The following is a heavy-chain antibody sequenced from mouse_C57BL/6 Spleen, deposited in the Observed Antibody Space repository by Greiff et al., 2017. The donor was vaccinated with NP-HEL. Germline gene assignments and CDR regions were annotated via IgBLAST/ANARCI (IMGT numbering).Heavy chain of an antibody. J-gene: IGHJ4*01. D-gene: IGHD2-12*01. V-gene: IGHV1-53*01. Sequence: VQLQQSGTELVKPGASVKLSCTASGYTFTSYCMHWVKQRPGQGLEWIGNINPCNGGTNYNQKFKSKATLTVDKSSSTAYMQLSSLTSEDSAVYYCARLSHDRAKDYWGQGTSVTVSS. CDR1: GYTFTSYC. CDR2: INPCNGGT. CDR3: ARLSHDRAKDY.